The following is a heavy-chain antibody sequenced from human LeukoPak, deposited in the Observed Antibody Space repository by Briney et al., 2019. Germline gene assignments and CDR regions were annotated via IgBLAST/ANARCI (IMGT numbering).Heavy chain of an antibody. V-gene: IGHV3-30*03. CDR2: ISYDGSKT. D-gene: IGHD3-22*01. Sequence: GRSLRLSCAASGFTFNTYAMHWVRQAPGKGLEWVTVISYDGSKTYYADSVKGRFTVSRDNSKNTLYLQMNSLRVEDSAVYFCATDDDNRYYYDSTGYPPLDYWGQGTLVTVSS. CDR3: ATDDDNRYYYDSTGYPPLDY. CDR1: GFTFNTYA. J-gene: IGHJ4*02.